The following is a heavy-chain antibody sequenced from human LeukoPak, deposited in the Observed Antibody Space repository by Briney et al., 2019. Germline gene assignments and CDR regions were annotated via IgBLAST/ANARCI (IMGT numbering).Heavy chain of an antibody. D-gene: IGHD2-21*01. CDR2: ISPYNGNT. J-gene: IGHJ4*02. Sequence: GASVKVSCNASGYTFTSYGISWVRQAPGPGHERMGWISPYNGNTNYAQKLQGRVTMTTDTSTSTAYMELRSLRSDDTAVYYCARECAGDCYSDFDYWGQGTLVTVSS. CDR1: GYTFTSYG. V-gene: IGHV1-18*01. CDR3: ARECAGDCYSDFDY.